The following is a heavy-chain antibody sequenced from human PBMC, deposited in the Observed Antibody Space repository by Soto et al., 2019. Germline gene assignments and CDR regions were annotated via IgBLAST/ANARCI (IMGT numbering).Heavy chain of an antibody. CDR1: GYTFTTYY. CDR2: INPSGGNT. CDR3: ARATSGVVAATTYYYGMDV. D-gene: IGHD2-15*01. J-gene: IGHJ6*02. V-gene: IGHV1-46*01. Sequence: ASVKVSCKASGYTFTTYYMHWVRQAPGQGLEWMGIINPSGGNTNYAQKFQGRVTMTRDTSMSTVYMELSSLRSEDTAVYYCARATSGVVAATTYYYGMDVWGQGTTVTVSS.